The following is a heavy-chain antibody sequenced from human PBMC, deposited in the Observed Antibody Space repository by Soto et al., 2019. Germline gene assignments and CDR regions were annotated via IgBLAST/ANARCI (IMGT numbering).Heavy chain of an antibody. J-gene: IGHJ6*02. CDR2: IYYSWST. V-gene: IGHV4-39*01. CDR1: GDSISSSSYY. Sequence: SETLSLTCTVSGDSISSSSYYWGWIRQPPGKGLEWIGSIYYSWSTYYNPSLKSRVTISVDTSKNLFSLKLSSVTAADTAVYYCARTGSGYDAAYYYYGMDVWGQGTTVTVSS. D-gene: IGHD5-12*01. CDR3: ARTGSGYDAAYYYYGMDV.